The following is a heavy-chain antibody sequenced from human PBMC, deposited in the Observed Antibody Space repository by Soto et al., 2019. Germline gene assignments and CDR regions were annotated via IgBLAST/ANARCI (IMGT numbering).Heavy chain of an antibody. V-gene: IGHV3-33*08. CDR1: GFTFSSYW. CDR3: ARGSLLRFLEWLFLDV. J-gene: IGHJ6*04. D-gene: IGHD3-3*01. CDR2: IWYDGSNK. Sequence: GGSLRLSCAASGFTFSSYWMSWARQAPGKGLEWVAVIWYDGSNKYYADSVKGRFTISRDNSKNTLYLQMNSLRAEDTAVYYCARGSLLRFLEWLFLDVWGKGTTVTVSS.